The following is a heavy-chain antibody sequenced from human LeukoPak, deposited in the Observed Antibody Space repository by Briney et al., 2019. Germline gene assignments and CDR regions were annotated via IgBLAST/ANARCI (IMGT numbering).Heavy chain of an antibody. Sequence: ASVKVSCKASGYTFTSYAMNWVRQAPGQGLEWMGWINTNTGNPTYAQGFTGRFVFSLDTSVSTAYLQISSLKAEDTAVYYCAIIAAASEYNWFDPWGQGTLVTVSS. CDR2: INTNTGNP. CDR3: AIIAAASEYNWFDP. CDR1: GYTFTSYA. D-gene: IGHD5-18*01. V-gene: IGHV7-4-1*02. J-gene: IGHJ5*02.